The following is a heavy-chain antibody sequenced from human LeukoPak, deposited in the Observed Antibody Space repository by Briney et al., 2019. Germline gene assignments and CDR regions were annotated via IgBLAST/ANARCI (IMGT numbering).Heavy chain of an antibody. CDR3: ARDYRKRVNWFDP. D-gene: IGHD4-11*01. Sequence: ASVKVSCKASGYTFTSYDINWVRQATGQGLEWMGWMNPNSGNTGYAQKFQGRVTMTRNTSISTAYMELSSLRSGDTAVYYCARDYRKRVNWFDPWGQGTLVTVSS. V-gene: IGHV1-8*01. J-gene: IGHJ5*02. CDR1: GYTFTSYD. CDR2: MNPNSGNT.